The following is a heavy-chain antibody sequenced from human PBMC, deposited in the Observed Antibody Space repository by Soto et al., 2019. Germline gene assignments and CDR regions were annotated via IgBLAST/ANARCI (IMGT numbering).Heavy chain of an antibody. CDR2: IYYDGTT. J-gene: IGHJ4*02. CDR3: AKVVVAATRHTDFDS. CDR1: GGSINSNNYY. V-gene: IGHV4-39*02. D-gene: IGHD2-15*01. Sequence: SETLSLTYTVSGGSINSNNYYWAWIRQPPGKGLAWIASIYYDGTTYYNTSLKSRVTISRDTSKNQFSLRLTSMTAADTAVYYCAKVVVAATRHTDFDSWGQGTLVTVSS.